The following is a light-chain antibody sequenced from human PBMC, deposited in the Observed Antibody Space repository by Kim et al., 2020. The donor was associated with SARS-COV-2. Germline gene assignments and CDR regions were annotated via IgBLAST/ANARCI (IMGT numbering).Light chain of an antibody. V-gene: IGLV2-14*03. CDR3: SSHTTSKTLV. J-gene: IGLJ3*02. CDR1: SSDVGTYSY. Sequence: QSALTQPASVSGSPGQSITISCTGTSSDVGTYSYVSWYQQQSGKAPKLMIFDVTKRPSGVSDRFSGSKSGNTASLTISGLQAEDEADYFCSSHTTSKTLVFGGGTQLTV. CDR2: DVT.